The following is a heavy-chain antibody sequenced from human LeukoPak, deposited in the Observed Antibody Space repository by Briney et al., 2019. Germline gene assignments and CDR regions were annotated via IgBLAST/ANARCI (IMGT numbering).Heavy chain of an antibody. CDR1: GFTFRSYW. Sequence: GGSLRLSCAASGFTFRSYWMHWVRQAPGKGLVWVSRINTDGSSTSYADSVKGRFTISRDNAKNTLYLQMNSLRAEDTAVYYCARGFGANTGGWFDPWGQGTLVTVSS. V-gene: IGHV3-74*01. D-gene: IGHD3-10*01. CDR2: INTDGSST. J-gene: IGHJ5*02. CDR3: ARGFGANTGGWFDP.